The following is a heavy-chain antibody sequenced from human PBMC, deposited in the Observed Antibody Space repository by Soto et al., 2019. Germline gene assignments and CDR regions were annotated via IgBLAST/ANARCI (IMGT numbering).Heavy chain of an antibody. CDR2: IYSGGTT. J-gene: IGHJ5*02. D-gene: IGHD3-10*01. CDR3: ARGRSGGWFDP. V-gene: IGHV3-53*01. Sequence: EVQLVESGGGLIQPGGSLRLYRAASGFTVSSNYMTWVRQAPGKGLEWVSVIYSGGTTYYADSVKGRFTISRDKSKNTLYLQMNSLRAEDTAVYYCARGRSGGWFDPWGQGPLVTVSS. CDR1: GFTVSSNY.